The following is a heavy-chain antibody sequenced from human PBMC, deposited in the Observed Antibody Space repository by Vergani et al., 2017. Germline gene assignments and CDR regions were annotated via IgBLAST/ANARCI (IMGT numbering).Heavy chain of an antibody. V-gene: IGHV4-39*01. D-gene: IGHD6-19*01. J-gene: IGHJ5*02. CDR1: GASIRSSNYY. CDR3: AGHSTVEWLVKLGWIDP. Sequence: QLQLQESGPGLVKPSATLSLTCSVSGASIRSSNYYCGWIRQPPGKGLEWIASIYYSGSTYYNPSLKSRVTISVDTSKNQFSLKLSSVTAADTAVYFCAGHSTVEWLVKLGWIDPWGQGILVTVSS. CDR2: IYYSGST.